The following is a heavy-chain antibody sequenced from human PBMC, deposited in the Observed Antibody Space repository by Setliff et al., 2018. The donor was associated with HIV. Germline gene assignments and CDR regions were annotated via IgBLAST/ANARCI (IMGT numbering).Heavy chain of an antibody. CDR3: ARPQAVAGIIPYFDY. J-gene: IGHJ4*02. CDR1: EYSFTSYD. Sequence: ASVKVSCKPSEYSFTSYDINWVRQATGQGLEWMGWLNPNSHNTGYAQKFQGRVTMTRDTSISTAYMELSRLRSDDTAVYYCARPQAVAGIIPYFDYWGQGTLVTVSS. D-gene: IGHD6-19*01. CDR2: LNPNSHNT. V-gene: IGHV1-8*01.